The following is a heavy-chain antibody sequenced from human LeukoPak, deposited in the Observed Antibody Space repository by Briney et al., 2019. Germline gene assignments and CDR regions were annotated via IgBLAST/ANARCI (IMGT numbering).Heavy chain of an antibody. CDR2: ISGSGGST. V-gene: IGHV3-23*01. CDR1: GFTFSNYA. Sequence: GGSLRLSCAASGFTFSNYAMTWVRQAPGKGLEWVSAISGSGGSTYYADSVKGRFTISRDNSKNTLYLQMNSLRAEDTAVYYCAKDHYSSGWYFDYWSQGTLVTVSS. D-gene: IGHD6-19*01. CDR3: AKDHYSSGWYFDY. J-gene: IGHJ4*02.